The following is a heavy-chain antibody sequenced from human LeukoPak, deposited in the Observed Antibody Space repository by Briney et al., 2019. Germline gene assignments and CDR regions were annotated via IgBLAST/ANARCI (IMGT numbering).Heavy chain of an antibody. D-gene: IGHD6-6*01. Sequence: SETLSLTCTVSGGSISSSRDYWAWLRQPPGRGLEWIANIYYSGSTYYSPSLKSRVTISVDTSKNQFSLKLSSVTAADTAVYYCARAGSSGNWFDPWGQGTLVTVSS. J-gene: IGHJ5*02. CDR2: IYYSGST. V-gene: IGHV4-39*07. CDR1: GGSISSSRDY. CDR3: ARAGSSGNWFDP.